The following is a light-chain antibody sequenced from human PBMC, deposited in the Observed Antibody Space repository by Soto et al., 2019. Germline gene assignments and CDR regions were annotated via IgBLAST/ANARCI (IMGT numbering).Light chain of an antibody. Sequence: DIQMTQSPSSLSASIEDRVTITCRASQSISKSLNWYQQKPGRAPTLLISVASTLHSGVPSRFSGSGSGTDFTLTISSLQREDFATYYCQQSYSTPPMYTFGQGTKLEIK. V-gene: IGKV1-39*01. CDR3: QQSYSTPPMYT. CDR1: QSISKS. J-gene: IGKJ2*01. CDR2: VAS.